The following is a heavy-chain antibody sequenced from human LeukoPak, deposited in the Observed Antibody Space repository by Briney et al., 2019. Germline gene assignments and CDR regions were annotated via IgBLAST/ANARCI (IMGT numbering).Heavy chain of an antibody. CDR2: IYPDDSDT. J-gene: IGHJ4*02. V-gene: IGHV5-51*01. CDR1: GYIFTTHW. D-gene: IGHD1-26*01. Sequence: GESLKISCKASGYIFTTHWLGWVRQMPGKGLEWMGMIYPDDSDTRYNPSFQGQVTMSADKSISTASLQWSSLKASDTAMYYCARLKDNEWGPKAPFDYWGQGTLVTVSS. CDR3: ARLKDNEWGPKAPFDY.